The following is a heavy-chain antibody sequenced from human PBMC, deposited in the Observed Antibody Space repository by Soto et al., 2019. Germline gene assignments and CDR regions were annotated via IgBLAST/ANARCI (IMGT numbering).Heavy chain of an antibody. CDR3: ARGHYDSSGYYYGPNWFDP. V-gene: IGHV3-48*02. D-gene: IGHD3-22*01. CDR2: ISSSSSTI. J-gene: IGHJ5*02. Sequence: EVQLVESAGGLVQPGGSLRLSCAASGFTFSSYSMNWVRQAPGKGLEWVSYISSSSSTIYYADSVKGRFTISRDNAKNSLYLQMNSLRDEDTAVYYCARGHYDSSGYYYGPNWFDPWGQGTLVTVSS. CDR1: GFTFSSYS.